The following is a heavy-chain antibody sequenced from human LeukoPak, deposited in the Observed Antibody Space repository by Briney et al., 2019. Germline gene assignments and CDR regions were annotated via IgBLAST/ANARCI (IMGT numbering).Heavy chain of an antibody. D-gene: IGHD3-10*01. V-gene: IGHV3-53*01. J-gene: IGHJ6*04. CDR1: GYKFNSYA. CDR2: IYSGGST. Sequence: PGGSLRLSCAASGYKFNSYAMVWVRQAPGKGLEWVSVIYSGGSTYYADSVKGRFTISRDNSKNTLYLQMNSLRAEDTAVYYCARASGYYYYGMDVWGKGTTVTVSS. CDR3: ARASGYYYYGMDV.